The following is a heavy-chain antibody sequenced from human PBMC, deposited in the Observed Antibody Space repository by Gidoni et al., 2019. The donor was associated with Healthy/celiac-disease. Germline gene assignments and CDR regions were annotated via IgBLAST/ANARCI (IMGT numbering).Heavy chain of an antibody. CDR2: ISSSSSYI. CDR1: GFTFSSYS. CDR3: ARVGYYDYFDY. D-gene: IGHD3-22*01. Sequence: EVQLVQSGGGLVKHGGSMRLSCAASGFTFSSYSMNWVRQAPGKGLEWVSSISSSSSYIYYADSVKCRFTISRDNAKNSLYLQMNSLRAEDTAVYYCARVGYYDYFDYWGQGTLVTVSS. J-gene: IGHJ4*02. V-gene: IGHV3-21*01.